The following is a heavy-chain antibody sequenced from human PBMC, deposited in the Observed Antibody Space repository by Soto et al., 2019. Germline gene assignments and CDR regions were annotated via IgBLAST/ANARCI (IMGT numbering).Heavy chain of an antibody. CDR1: GYSFTGHY. V-gene: IGHV1-2*02. CDR3: ARGLEYCSNGDCYDAFDV. D-gene: IGHD2-8*01. CDR2: INPHSGAT. J-gene: IGHJ3*01. Sequence: ASVKVSCKASGYSFTGHYIHWVRQAPGQGLEWMGWINPHSGATNYAASFQGRVTMTRDTSISTAYMELSRLRSDDTAVYYCARGLEYCSNGDCYDAFDVWGQGTMVTVSS.